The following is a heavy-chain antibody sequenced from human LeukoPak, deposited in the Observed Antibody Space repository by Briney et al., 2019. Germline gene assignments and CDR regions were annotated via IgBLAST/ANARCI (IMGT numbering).Heavy chain of an antibody. J-gene: IGHJ4*02. CDR3: ARVLKSNYYDSSGYLNY. V-gene: IGHV1-18*01. CDR2: ISAYNGNT. Sequence: ASVMVSCKASGYTFTSYGISWVRQAPGQGLEWMGWISAYNGNTNYAQKLQGRVTMTTDTSTSTAYMELRSLRSDDTAVYYCARVLKSNYYDSSGYLNYWGQGTLVTVSS. CDR1: GYTFTSYG. D-gene: IGHD3-22*01.